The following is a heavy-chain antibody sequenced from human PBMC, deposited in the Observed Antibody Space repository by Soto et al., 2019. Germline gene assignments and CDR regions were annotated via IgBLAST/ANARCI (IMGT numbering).Heavy chain of an antibody. Sequence: GESLKISCKGSGYSFTNYWIGWVRQMPGKSLEWMGITYVGDSDTRYSPSFQGQVTISADKSISTAYLQWSSLKASDTAMYYCARLVNIFDFDYWGQGTLVTVSS. V-gene: IGHV5-51*01. CDR3: ARLVNIFDFDY. CDR2: TYVGDSDT. CDR1: GYSFTNYW. J-gene: IGHJ4*02.